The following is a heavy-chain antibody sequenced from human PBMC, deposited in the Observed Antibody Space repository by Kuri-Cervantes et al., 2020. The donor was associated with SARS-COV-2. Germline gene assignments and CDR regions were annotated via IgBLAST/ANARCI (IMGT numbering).Heavy chain of an antibody. CDR2: IYPSGGST. V-gene: IGHV1-46*01. CDR3: VRFRYYDSSRHASDI. CDR1: GYTFTSYG. D-gene: IGHD3-22*01. Sequence: ASVKVSCKASGYTFTSYGISWVRQAPGQGLEWMGIIYPSGGSTSYAQKFQGRVTMTRDTSTSTVYMELSSLRSEDTAVYYCVRFRYYDSSRHASDIWGQGTMVTVSS. J-gene: IGHJ3*02.